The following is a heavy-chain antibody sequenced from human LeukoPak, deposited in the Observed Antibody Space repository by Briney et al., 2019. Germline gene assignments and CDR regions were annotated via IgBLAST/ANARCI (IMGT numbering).Heavy chain of an antibody. D-gene: IGHD1-1*01. J-gene: IGHJ6*03. CDR2: ISSTGTYI. V-gene: IGHV3-21*01. CDR3: ARVVSVAWSERRPGYYYMDV. Sequence: GGPLRLSCAASGFTFSSYKMNWVRQAPGKGLEWVSSISSTGTYIYYADSVKGRLTTSRDNAKNSLYVQINSLRAEDTAVYYCARVVSVAWSERRPGYYYMDVWGKGTTVTVSS. CDR1: GFTFSSYK.